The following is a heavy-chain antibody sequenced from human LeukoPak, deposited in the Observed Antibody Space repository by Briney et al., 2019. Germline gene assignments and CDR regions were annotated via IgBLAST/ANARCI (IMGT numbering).Heavy chain of an antibody. CDR1: GGTFSNYA. D-gene: IGHD3-9*01. CDR3: ARPTGRLGAFDN. V-gene: IGHV1-69*04. Sequence: SVKVSCKASGGTFSNYAINWVRQAPGQGLEWMGRIIPMLGIPNFAQKFQGRVTITADKSTTTAYMELSSLRSEDTAVYYCARPTGRLGAFDNWGQGTMVTVSS. J-gene: IGHJ3*02. CDR2: IIPMLGIP.